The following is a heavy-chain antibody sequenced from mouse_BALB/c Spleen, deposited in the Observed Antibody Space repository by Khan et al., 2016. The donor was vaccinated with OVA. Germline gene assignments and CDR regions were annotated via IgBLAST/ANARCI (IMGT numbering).Heavy chain of an antibody. J-gene: IGHJ3*01. V-gene: IGHV1-77*01. Sequence: QVQLKQSGAELARPGASVKLSCKASGYTFTDYNINWVKQRTGQGLEWIGEIYPGSNNTYYNEKFKGKATLTADKSSSTAYMQLSSLTSDDSAVYVCARGDGGWFAYWGQGTLVTVSA. CDR3: ARGDGGWFAY. CDR1: GYTFTDYN. D-gene: IGHD1-2*01. CDR2: IYPGSNNT.